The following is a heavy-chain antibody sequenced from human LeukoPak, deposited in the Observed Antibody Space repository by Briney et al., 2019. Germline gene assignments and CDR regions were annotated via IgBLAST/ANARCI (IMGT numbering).Heavy chain of an antibody. V-gene: IGHV4-34*01. Sequence: SETLSLTCEVYGGSLSPYWWSWIRQPPGKGLEWIGEINHSGSTNYNPSLKSRVTISVDTSKNQFSLKLSSVTAADTAVYYCARVGGIAAAYYWGQGTLVIVSS. D-gene: IGHD6-13*01. J-gene: IGHJ4*02. CDR1: GGSLSPYW. CDR2: INHSGST. CDR3: ARVGGIAAAYY.